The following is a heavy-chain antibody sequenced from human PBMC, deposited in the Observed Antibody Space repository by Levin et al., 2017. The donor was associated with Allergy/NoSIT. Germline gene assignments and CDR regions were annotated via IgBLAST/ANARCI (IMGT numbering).Heavy chain of an antibody. D-gene: IGHD3-3*01. CDR1: GGSISSSSYY. Sequence: SQTLSLTCTVSGGSISSSSYYWGWIRQPPGKGLEWIGSIYYSGSTYYNPSLKSRVTISVDTSKNQFSLKLSSVTAADTAVYYCAFGYYYYGMDVWGQGTTVTVSS. J-gene: IGHJ6*02. CDR2: IYYSGST. CDR3: AFGYYYYGMDV. V-gene: IGHV4-39*01.